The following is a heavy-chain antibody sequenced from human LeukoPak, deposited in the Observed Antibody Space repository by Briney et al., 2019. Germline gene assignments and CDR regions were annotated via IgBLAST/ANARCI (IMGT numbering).Heavy chain of an antibody. V-gene: IGHV4-61*01. J-gene: IGHJ5*02. CDR2: IYYSGST. Sequence: SETLSLTCTVSGGSISSSSYYWSWIRQPPGKGLEWIGYIYYSGSTNYNPSLKSRVTISVDTSKNQFSLKLSSVTAADTAVYYCARDSSGGDWPRFDPWGQGTLVTVSS. D-gene: IGHD2-21*02. CDR3: ARDSSGGDWPRFDP. CDR1: GGSISSSSYY.